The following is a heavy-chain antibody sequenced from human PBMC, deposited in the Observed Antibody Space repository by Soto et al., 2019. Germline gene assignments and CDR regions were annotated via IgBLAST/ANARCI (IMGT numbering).Heavy chain of an antibody. J-gene: IGHJ4*02. CDR1: GFIFSNYA. CDR2: VSGNTAGT. CDR3: SKGRRSFDL. V-gene: IGHV3-23*01. Sequence: GGSLRLSCAASGFIFSNYAMNCVRQAPGKGLELVAFVSGNTAGTFFADSVKGRFSISRDNSNNTLYLQMKNLRAEDTAIYYCSKGRRSFDLWSQGTLVTVSS.